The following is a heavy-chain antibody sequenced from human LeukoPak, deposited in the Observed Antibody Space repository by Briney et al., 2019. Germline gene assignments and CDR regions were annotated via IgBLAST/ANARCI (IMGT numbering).Heavy chain of an antibody. J-gene: IGHJ4*02. CDR3: AKDQGIAAAGRNDY. CDR2: MRYDGSDE. V-gene: IGHV3-30*02. Sequence: GGSLRLSCAASGFSFSTYGMNWVRQAPGKGLEWVAFMRYDGSDEYHADSVKGRFTISRDNSNSTLFLQMNNLRTEDTAVYYCAKDQGIAAAGRNDYWGQGTLVTVSS. CDR1: GFSFSTYG. D-gene: IGHD6-13*01.